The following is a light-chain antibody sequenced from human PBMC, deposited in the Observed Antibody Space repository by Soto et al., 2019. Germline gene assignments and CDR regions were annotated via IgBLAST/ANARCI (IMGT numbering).Light chain of an antibody. CDR3: QQYHSLPIT. Sequence: DIQMTQSPSSLSASVGDRVTITCQASQDIRNYLNWYQQKPGKAPKLLIYDASNLETGVPSRFSGSGSGTDFTFTISSLQPADIATYYCQQYHSLPITFGQGTRLEIK. CDR1: QDIRNY. J-gene: IGKJ5*01. CDR2: DAS. V-gene: IGKV1-33*01.